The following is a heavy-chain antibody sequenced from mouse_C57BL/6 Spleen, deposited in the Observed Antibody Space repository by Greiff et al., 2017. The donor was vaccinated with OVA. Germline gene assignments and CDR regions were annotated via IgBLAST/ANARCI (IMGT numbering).Heavy chain of an antibody. D-gene: IGHD2-4*01. V-gene: IGHV3-6*01. CDR2: ISYDGSN. CDR1: GYSITSGYY. Sequence: EVQLQQSGPGLVKPSQSLSLTCSVTGYSITSGYYWNWIRQFPGNKLEWMGYISYDGSNNYNPSLKNRISITRDTSKNQFFLKLNSVTTEDTATYYCARGGYDYDGGYFDYWGQGTTLTVSS. CDR3: ARGGYDYDGGYFDY. J-gene: IGHJ2*01.